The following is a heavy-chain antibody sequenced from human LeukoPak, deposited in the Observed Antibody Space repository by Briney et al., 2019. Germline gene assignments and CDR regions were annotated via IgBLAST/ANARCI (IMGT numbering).Heavy chain of an antibody. CDR3: ARDGPMTQSGAFDI. V-gene: IGHV4-59*01. D-gene: IGHD3-10*01. CDR1: GGSISSYY. CDR2: IYYSGST. J-gene: IGHJ3*02. Sequence: ASGTPSLPCPVSGGSISSYYWRWIRQPPGEGLEWIGYIYYSGSTNYNPSLKSRVTISVDTSKNQFSLKLSSVTAADTAVYYCARDGPMTQSGAFDIWGQGTMVTVSS.